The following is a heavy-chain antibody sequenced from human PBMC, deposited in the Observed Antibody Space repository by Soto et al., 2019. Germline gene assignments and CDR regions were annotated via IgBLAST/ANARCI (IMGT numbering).Heavy chain of an antibody. V-gene: IGHV1-8*01. Sequence: ASVKVSCKASGYTFTSYDINWVRQATGQGLEWMGWMNPNSGNTGYAQKFQGRVTMTRNTSISTAYMELSSLRSEDTAVYYCARGVELRFLEWLPGSWFDPWGQGTLVTVSS. J-gene: IGHJ5*02. CDR1: GYTFTSYD. CDR3: ARGVELRFLEWLPGSWFDP. CDR2: MNPNSGNT. D-gene: IGHD3-3*01.